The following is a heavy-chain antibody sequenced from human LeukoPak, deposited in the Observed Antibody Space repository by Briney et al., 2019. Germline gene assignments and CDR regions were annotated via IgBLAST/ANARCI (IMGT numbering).Heavy chain of an antibody. V-gene: IGHV3-9*01. J-gene: IGHJ6*02. Sequence: GGSLRLSCAASGFTFDDYAMHWVRQAPGKGLEWVSGISWNSGSIGYADSVKGRFTISRDNAKNSLYLQMNSLRAEDTALYYCAKDSAGGMDAWGQGTTVTVSS. CDR3: AKDSAGGMDA. CDR2: ISWNSGSI. CDR1: GFTFDDYA.